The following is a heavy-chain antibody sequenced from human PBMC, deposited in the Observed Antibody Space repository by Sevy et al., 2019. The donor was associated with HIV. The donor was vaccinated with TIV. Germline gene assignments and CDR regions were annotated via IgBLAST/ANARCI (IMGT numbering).Heavy chain of an antibody. V-gene: IGHV3-23*01. CDR3: AKDYFQWELLYYFDY. Sequence: GGALRLSCAASGFTFSSYAMSWVRQAPGKGLEWVSAISGSGGSTYYADSVKGRFTISRDNSKNTLYLQMNSLRAEDTAVYYCAKDYFQWELLYYFDYWGQGTLVTVSS. D-gene: IGHD1-26*01. CDR2: ISGSGGST. CDR1: GFTFSSYA. J-gene: IGHJ4*02.